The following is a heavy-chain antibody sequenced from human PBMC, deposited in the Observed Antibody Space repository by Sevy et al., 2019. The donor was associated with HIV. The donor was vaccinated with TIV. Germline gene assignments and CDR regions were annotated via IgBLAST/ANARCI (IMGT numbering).Heavy chain of an antibody. CDR2: ISAGGGSP. CDR3: AKDRVWELGDAFDI. CDR1: GFTFSSYA. V-gene: IGHV3-23*01. D-gene: IGHD1-26*01. J-gene: IGHJ3*02. Sequence: GGSLRLSCAASGFTFSSYAMSWVRQAPGKGLEWVSGISAGGGSPYYADSVKGRFAISRDNSKNTLYLQMNSLRDGDTAVYYCAKDRVWELGDAFDIWGQGTMVTVSS.